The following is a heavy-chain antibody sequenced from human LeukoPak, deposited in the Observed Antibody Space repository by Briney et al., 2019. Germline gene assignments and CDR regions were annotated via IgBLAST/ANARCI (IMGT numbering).Heavy chain of an antibody. D-gene: IGHD4/OR15-4a*01. Sequence: PGGSLRLSCAASGFTFSSYEMNWVRQAPGKGLEWVSYISSSGSTIYYADSVKGRFTISRDNAKNSLYLQVNSLRAEDTAVYYCARVGAQRGWYFDYWGQGTLVTVSS. V-gene: IGHV3-48*03. J-gene: IGHJ4*02. CDR2: ISSSGSTI. CDR3: ARVGAQRGWYFDY. CDR1: GFTFSSYE.